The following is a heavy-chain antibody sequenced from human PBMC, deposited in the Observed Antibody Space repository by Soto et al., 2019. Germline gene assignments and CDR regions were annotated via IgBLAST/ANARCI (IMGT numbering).Heavy chain of an antibody. CDR2: VYYNGST. V-gene: IGHV4-59*01. Sequence: SETLSLTCSVSGGSISSYYWSWIRQFPGKRLEWIRTVYYNGSTNYNPSLKSRVTISLDTSKNQFSLKLSSVTAADTAVYFSARDYFYFNYSGHRFSGYFQRWGQGTLVTVSS. D-gene: IGHD2-15*01. CDR3: ARDYFYFNYSGHRFSGYFQR. J-gene: IGHJ1*01. CDR1: GGSISSYY.